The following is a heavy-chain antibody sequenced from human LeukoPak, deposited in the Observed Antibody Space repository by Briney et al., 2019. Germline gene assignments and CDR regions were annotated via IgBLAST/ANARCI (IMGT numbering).Heavy chain of an antibody. CDR1: GYTFTSYG. Sequence: ASVKVSCKASGYTFTSYGICWVRQAPGQPLEWLGWISAYNGNTNYAQKLQGRVTMTTDTSTSTAYMELRSLRSDDTAVYYCARSLKYYYDSSGYRNWFDPWSQGTLVTVSS. CDR2: ISAYNGNT. CDR3: ARSLKYYYDSSGYRNWFDP. V-gene: IGHV1-18*01. J-gene: IGHJ5*02. D-gene: IGHD3-22*01.